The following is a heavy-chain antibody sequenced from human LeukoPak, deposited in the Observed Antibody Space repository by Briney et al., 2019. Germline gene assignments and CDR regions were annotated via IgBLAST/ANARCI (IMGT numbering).Heavy chain of an antibody. Sequence: PSETLSLTCTGSGVSTTTSFWSWIRQPAGKGLEWIGRIYTSGSTDYNPSLKSRVSMSLDTSKSQLSLELNSVTAAYMAVSFCAGGPGALTQDAFYMWGQVTLVTVSS. CDR3: AGGPGALTQDAFYM. D-gene: IGHD2-21*02. V-gene: IGHV4-4*07. CDR2: IYTSGST. J-gene: IGHJ3*02. CDR1: GVSTTTSF.